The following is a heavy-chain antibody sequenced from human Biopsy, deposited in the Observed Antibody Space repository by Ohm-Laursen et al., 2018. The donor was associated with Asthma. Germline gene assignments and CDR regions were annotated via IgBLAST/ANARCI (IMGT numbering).Heavy chain of an antibody. CDR1: GYTFIACH. CDR3: ARGQKSAGDRWFDP. J-gene: IGHJ5*02. CDR2: INPNSGGT. Sequence: ASVNVSCNPSGYTFIACHIHWTRQAPRPGLESMGLINPNSGGTNYAQKFQGRVTMTRDTSISTAYMEVSRLRSDDTAVHYGARGQKSAGDRWFDPWGQGTLVTVSS. V-gene: IGHV1-2*06. D-gene: IGHD6-13*01.